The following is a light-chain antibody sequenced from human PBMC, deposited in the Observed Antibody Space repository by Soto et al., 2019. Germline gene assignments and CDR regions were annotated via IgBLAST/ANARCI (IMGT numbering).Light chain of an antibody. Sequence: DIQMTQSPSSLSASVGDRVTITCQASQDVGNCLNWYQQQAGRAPKFLMQDASNLETGVPSRFSGSGSGKYFSFTITSLQPEDVATYYCQQCRDVPLTFGGGTKVDI. CDR1: QDVGNC. CDR3: QQCRDVPLT. J-gene: IGKJ4*01. V-gene: IGKV1-33*01. CDR2: DAS.